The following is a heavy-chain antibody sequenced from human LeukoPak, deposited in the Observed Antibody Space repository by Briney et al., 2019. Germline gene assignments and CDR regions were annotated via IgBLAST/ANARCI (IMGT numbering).Heavy chain of an antibody. D-gene: IGHD2-15*01. J-gene: IGHJ4*02. Sequence: GRSLRLSCAASGFTFSSYAMHWVRQAPGKGLEWVAVISYDGSNKYYADSVKGRFTISRDNPKNTLYLQMNSLRAEDTAVYYCAREGSPYCSGGSCCIYYFDYWGQGTLVTVSS. CDR1: GFTFSSYA. CDR2: ISYDGSNK. V-gene: IGHV3-30*04. CDR3: AREGSPYCSGGSCCIYYFDY.